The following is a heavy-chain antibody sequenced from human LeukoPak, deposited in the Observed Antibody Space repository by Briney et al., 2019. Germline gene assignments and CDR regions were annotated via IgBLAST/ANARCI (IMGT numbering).Heavy chain of an antibody. V-gene: IGHV7-4-1*02. CDR2: SNTNTGNP. D-gene: IGHD1-1*01. CDR3: ARTTNDY. Sequence: ASVKVSCKASGYTFTSYAMNWVRQAPGQGLEWMGWSNTNTGNPTYAQDFTGRFVFSLDTSVSTAYLQINSLLADDTAVYSCARTTNDYWGQGTLVTVSS. J-gene: IGHJ4*02. CDR1: GYTFTSYA.